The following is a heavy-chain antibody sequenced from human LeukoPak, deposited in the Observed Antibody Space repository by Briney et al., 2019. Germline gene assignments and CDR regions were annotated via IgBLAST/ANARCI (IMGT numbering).Heavy chain of an antibody. CDR1: RFTFSRYW. Sequence: QPGGSLRLSCAASRFTFSRYWMNWVRQAPGKGLEWVASVKQDGSEKYYVDSVKGRFTTSRDNAKNSLYLQMNSLRAEDTAVYYCARDLHGYYFDYWGQGTLVTVSS. V-gene: IGHV3-7*04. CDR2: VKQDGSEK. CDR3: ARDLHGYYFDY. D-gene: IGHD5-24*01. J-gene: IGHJ4*02.